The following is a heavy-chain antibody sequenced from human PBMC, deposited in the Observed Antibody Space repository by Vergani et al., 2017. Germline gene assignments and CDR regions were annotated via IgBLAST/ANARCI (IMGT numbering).Heavy chain of an antibody. V-gene: IGHV2-70*15. CDR3: ARESWGSSGWYRFDY. D-gene: IGHD6-19*01. CDR1: GFSLSTSGMC. CDR2: IDWDDDK. J-gene: IGHJ4*02. Sequence: QVTLRESGPALVKPTQPLTLTCTFSGFSLSTSGMCVSWIRQPPGKALEWLARIDWDDDKYYSTSLKTRLTISKDTSKNQVVLTMTNMDPVDTATYYCARESWGSSGWYRFDYWGQGTLVTVSS.